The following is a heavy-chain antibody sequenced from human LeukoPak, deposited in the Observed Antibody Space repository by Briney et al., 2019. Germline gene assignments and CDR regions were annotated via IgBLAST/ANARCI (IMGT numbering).Heavy chain of an antibody. J-gene: IGHJ4*02. CDR2: ITGSGGST. CDR3: ARDNSIHGGYYVDY. D-gene: IGHD3-22*01. V-gene: IGHV3-23*01. Sequence: GGSLRLSCAVSGITLSNYGMSWVRQAPGKGLEWVAGITGSGGSTYYADSVKGRFTISRDNSKNTLYLQMNSLRAEDTAVYYCARDNSIHGGYYVDYWGQGTLVTVSS. CDR1: GITLSNYG.